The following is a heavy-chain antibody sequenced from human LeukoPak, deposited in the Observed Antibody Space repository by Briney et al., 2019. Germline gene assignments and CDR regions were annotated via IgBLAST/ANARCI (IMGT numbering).Heavy chain of an antibody. CDR3: ARLNDYDSSGYYYVADY. V-gene: IGHV5-51*01. CDR1: GYSFSTYW. D-gene: IGHD3-22*01. J-gene: IGHJ4*02. CDR2: IYPGDSDT. Sequence: GQSLKISCKGSGYSFSTYWIGWVRQMPGKGLEWMGIIYPGDSDTRYSPSFQGQVTISADKSISAAYLQWSSLKAPDTAMYYCARLNDYDSSGYYYVADYWGQGTLVTVSS.